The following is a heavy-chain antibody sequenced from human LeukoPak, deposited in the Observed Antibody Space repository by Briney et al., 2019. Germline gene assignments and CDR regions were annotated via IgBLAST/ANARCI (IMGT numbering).Heavy chain of an antibody. D-gene: IGHD3-3*01. CDR2: ISSNGGST. V-gene: IGHV3-64*04. CDR1: GFTFSSYA. J-gene: IGHJ3*02. Sequence: GGSLRLSCSASGFTFSSYAMHWVHQAPGKGLEYVSAISSNGGSTYYADSVKGRFTISRDNAKNSLYLQMNSLRAEDTAVYYCARDFGSNGFDIWGQGTMVTVSS. CDR3: ARDFGSNGFDI.